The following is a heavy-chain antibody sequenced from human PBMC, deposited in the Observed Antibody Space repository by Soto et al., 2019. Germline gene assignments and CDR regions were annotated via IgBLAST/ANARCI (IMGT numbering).Heavy chain of an antibody. Sequence: PXXTLSLPGSVSGXSLRSYYWTWIRQPPGKGLQWIGYVFHTGNTNYNHSLKSRFTISEDASKNQVSLRLTSLTAADTAVYFCAREQYNWKIWGQGTLVTVSS. CDR3: AREQYNWKI. CDR2: VFHTGNT. J-gene: IGHJ4*02. D-gene: IGHD1-20*01. CDR1: GXSLRSYY. V-gene: IGHV4-59*01.